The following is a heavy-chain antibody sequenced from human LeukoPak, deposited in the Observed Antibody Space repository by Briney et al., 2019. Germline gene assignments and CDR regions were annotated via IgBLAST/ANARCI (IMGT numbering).Heavy chain of an antibody. CDR1: GYTITSYS. D-gene: IGHD2-2*01. J-gene: IGHJ1*01. Sequence: GASVKVSCKASGYTITSYSFSWVRQAPGQGLEWMGWISAYNANTDYAQKVQGRVTMTTDTSTSTAYMELRSLRSDDTAMYYCVRDRYCSSSSCNPAARGYFLYWGQGTLVTVSS. CDR3: VRDRYCSSSSCNPAARGYFLY. CDR2: ISAYNANT. V-gene: IGHV1-18*01.